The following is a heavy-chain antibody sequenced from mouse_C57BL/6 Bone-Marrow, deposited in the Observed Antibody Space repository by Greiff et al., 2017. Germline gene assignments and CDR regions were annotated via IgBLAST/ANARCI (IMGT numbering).Heavy chain of an antibody. Sequence: QVQLQQSGAELVKPGASVKLSCKASGYTFTEYTIHWVKQRSGQGLEWIGWFYPGSGSIKYNEKFKDKATLTADKSSSTVYMELSRLTSDDSAVYFCARHEGGVWLRRGSWFAYWGQGTLVTVSA. V-gene: IGHV1-62-2*01. J-gene: IGHJ3*01. CDR1: GYTFTEYT. CDR2: FYPGSGSI. CDR3: ARHEGGVWLRRGSWFAY. D-gene: IGHD2-2*01.